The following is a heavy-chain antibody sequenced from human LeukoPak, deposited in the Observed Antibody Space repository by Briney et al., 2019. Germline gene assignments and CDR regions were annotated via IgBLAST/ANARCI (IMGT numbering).Heavy chain of an antibody. CDR3: AKDGGLWVSAHWGDS. J-gene: IGHJ4*02. D-gene: IGHD7-27*01. Sequence: PGGSLRLSCAASGNYWMHWVRQVPGKGLVWVSHINSDGSWTSYADSVKGRFTISKDNAKNTVYLQMNSLRAEDTAVYYCAKDGGLWVSAHWGDSWGQGTLVTVSS. CDR1: GNYW. V-gene: IGHV3-74*01. CDR2: INSDGSWT.